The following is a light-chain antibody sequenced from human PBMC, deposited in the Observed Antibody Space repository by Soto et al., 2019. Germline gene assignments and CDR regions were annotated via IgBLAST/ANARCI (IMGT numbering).Light chain of an antibody. CDR3: QHHKSYPRT. V-gene: IGKV1-5*03. J-gene: IGKJ1*01. Sequence: DIQMTQSPSTLSASVGDRVTLTCRASQSIDGWLAWYQQKPGKAPKLLIYLASSLESGVPSRFSGSGSGTEFTLTISSLQPDYFATYYCQHHKSYPRTFGQGTKVEF. CDR1: QSIDGW. CDR2: LAS.